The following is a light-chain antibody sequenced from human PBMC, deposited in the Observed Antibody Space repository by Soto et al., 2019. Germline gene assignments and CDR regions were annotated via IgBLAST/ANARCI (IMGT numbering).Light chain of an antibody. CDR2: DAS. CDR1: QSVSTY. V-gene: IGKV3-11*01. CDR3: LQRSSWPRT. J-gene: IGKJ2*01. Sequence: EIVLTQSPATLSLSPGERATLSCRTSQSVSTYLAWYQQKPGQAPRLLIYDASNRASGIPARFGGSGYGTDFTLTISSLEPEDVAVYYCLQRSSWPRTFGQGTKLEIK.